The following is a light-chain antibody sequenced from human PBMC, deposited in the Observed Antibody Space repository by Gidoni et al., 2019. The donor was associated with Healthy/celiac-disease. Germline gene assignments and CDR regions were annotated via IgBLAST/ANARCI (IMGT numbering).Light chain of an antibody. CDR3: QQRSNWPPLT. CDR2: DAS. V-gene: IGKV3-11*01. Sequence: IVLTQSPATLSLSPGERATLSCRASQSVSSYLAWYQQKPGQAPRLLIYDASNRATGIPARLSGSGSGTDFNLTISSIEHEDVAVYYCQQRSNWPPLTFXGXTKVEIK. CDR1: QSVSSY. J-gene: IGKJ4*01.